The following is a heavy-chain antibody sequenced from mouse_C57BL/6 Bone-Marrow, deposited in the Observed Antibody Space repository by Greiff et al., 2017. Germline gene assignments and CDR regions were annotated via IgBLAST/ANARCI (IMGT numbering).Heavy chain of an antibody. Sequence: EVQLVESGGGLVQPGGSLSLSCAASGFTFTDYYMSWVRQPPGKELEWLGFIRNKANGYTTEYSASVKGRFTISRDNSQSILYLQMNALRAEDSATYYCAILWYFDVWGTGTTVTVSS. CDR3: AILWYFDV. CDR2: IRNKANGYTT. J-gene: IGHJ1*03. V-gene: IGHV7-3*01. CDR1: GFTFTDYY.